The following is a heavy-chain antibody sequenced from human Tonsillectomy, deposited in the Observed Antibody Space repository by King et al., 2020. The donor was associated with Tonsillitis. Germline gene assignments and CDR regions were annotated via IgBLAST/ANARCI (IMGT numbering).Heavy chain of an antibody. J-gene: IGHJ4*02. Sequence: VQLVESGGGVVQPGRSLRLPCAASGFTFSSYGMHWVRQAPGKGLEWVAVISYDGSNKYYADSVKGRFTISRDNSKNTLYLQMNSLRAEDTAVYYCAKLLSTTVTRNFDYWGQGTLVTVSS. CDR2: ISYDGSNK. D-gene: IGHD4-17*01. V-gene: IGHV3-30*18. CDR3: AKLLSTTVTRNFDY. CDR1: GFTFSSYG.